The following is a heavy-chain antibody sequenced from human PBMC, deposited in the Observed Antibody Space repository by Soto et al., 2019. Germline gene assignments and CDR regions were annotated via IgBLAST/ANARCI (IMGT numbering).Heavy chain of an antibody. Sequence: QVQLVQSGAEVKKPGASVKVSCKASGYTFTSYGISWVRQAPGQGLEWMGWISAYNGNTNYAQKLQGRVTMTTDTSTSTAYMELRSLRSDDTAVHYCARAPMVRREPRVNWFDPWGQGTLVTVSS. J-gene: IGHJ5*02. D-gene: IGHD3-10*01. CDR3: ARAPMVRREPRVNWFDP. CDR2: ISAYNGNT. CDR1: GYTFTSYG. V-gene: IGHV1-18*01.